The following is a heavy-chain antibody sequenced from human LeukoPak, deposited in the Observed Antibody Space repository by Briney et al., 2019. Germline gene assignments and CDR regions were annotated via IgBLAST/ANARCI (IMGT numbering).Heavy chain of an antibody. J-gene: IGHJ6*03. V-gene: IGHV1-2*02. CDR2: INPNSGGT. CDR1: GYTFTGYY. CDR3: ARGAGGADEYYYYMDV. D-gene: IGHD3-10*01. Sequence: ASVKVSCKASGYTFTGYYMHWVRQAPGQGLEWMGWINPNSGGTNYAQKFQGRVTMTRDTSISTAYMELSRLRSDDTAVYYCARGAGGADEYYYYMDVWGKGTTVTVSS.